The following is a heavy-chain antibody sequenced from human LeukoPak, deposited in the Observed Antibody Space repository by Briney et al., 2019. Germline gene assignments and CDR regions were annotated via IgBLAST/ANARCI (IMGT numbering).Heavy chain of an antibody. J-gene: IGHJ4*02. V-gene: IGHV1-69*05. CDR3: ASYPSGNAEIG. Sequence: ASVKVSCKASGGTFSSYAISWVRQAPGQGLEWMGRIIPIFGTANYAQKFQGRVTITTDESTSTAYMELSSLRSEDTAVYYCASYPSGNAEIGWGQGTLVTVSS. D-gene: IGHD1-26*01. CDR2: IIPIFGTA. CDR1: GGTFSSYA.